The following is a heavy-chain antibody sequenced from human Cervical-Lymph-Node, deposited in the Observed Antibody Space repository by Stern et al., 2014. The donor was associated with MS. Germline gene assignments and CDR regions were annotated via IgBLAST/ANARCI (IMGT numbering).Heavy chain of an antibody. V-gene: IGHV3-7*01. CDR2: IKKDGSEK. J-gene: IGHJ4*02. D-gene: IGHD4-17*01. CDR1: GFTFSHYW. CDR3: ARKTTAKK. Sequence: EVQLLESGGGLVQPGGSLRLSCAGSGFTFSHYWMTWVRQAPGKGLEWVASIKKDGSEKYYVDSVKGRFTISRDNAKNSLYLQMSSLRADDTAVYYCARKTTAKKWGQGTLVTVSS.